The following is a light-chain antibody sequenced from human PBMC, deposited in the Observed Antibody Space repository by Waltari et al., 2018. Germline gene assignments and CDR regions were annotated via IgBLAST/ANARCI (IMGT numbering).Light chain of an antibody. V-gene: IGLV2-23*02. Sequence: QSALTQPASVSGSLGQSFTISRTGTYRVVGTYNLVSLYQQPPGKAPKLLSFDVTARPSGVSNRFSGSKSGNTASLTISGLQAEDEADYYCCSYAGNFIWVFGGGTKLTVL. CDR3: CSYAGNFIWV. CDR1: YRVVGTYNL. J-gene: IGLJ3*02. CDR2: DVT.